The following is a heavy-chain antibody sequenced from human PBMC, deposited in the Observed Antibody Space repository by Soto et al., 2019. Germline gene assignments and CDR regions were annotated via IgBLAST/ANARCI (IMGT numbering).Heavy chain of an antibody. D-gene: IGHD3-22*01. CDR2: ISGSGGST. Sequence: LRLSCAASGFTFSSYAVSWVRQAPGKGLEWVSAISGSGGSTYYADSVKGRFTISRDNSKNTLYLQMNSLRAEDTAVYYCAKAVDYDSSGYYYYYYGMDVWGQGTTVTVSS. V-gene: IGHV3-23*01. CDR3: AKAVDYDSSGYYYYYYGMDV. CDR1: GFTFSSYA. J-gene: IGHJ6*02.